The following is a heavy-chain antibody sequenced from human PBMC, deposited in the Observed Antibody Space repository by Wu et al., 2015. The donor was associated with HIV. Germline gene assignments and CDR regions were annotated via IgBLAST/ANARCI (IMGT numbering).Heavy chain of an antibody. CDR2: INPNSGGS. J-gene: IGHJ1*01. D-gene: IGHD1-26*01. CDR1: GYSFPAYY. CDR3: TKDYGIVGSTLPEYFQH. V-gene: IGHV1-2*02. Sequence: QVQLVQSGAEVKRPGASVRVSCKTSGYSFPAYYIHWVRQAPGQGLEWMGWINPNSGGSRSPQKFQGRVSMTRDTSVNTVYLELTRLQFDDTAIYYCTKDYGIVGSTLPEYFQHWGQGTLVTVSS.